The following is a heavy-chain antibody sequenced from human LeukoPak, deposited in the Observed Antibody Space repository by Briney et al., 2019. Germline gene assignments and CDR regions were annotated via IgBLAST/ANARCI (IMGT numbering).Heavy chain of an antibody. J-gene: IGHJ5*02. V-gene: IGHV4-4*02. CDR2: SYHGGST. CDR3: ARAIIVVVITTNRPRWFDP. D-gene: IGHD3-22*01. Sequence: PSGTLSLTCAVSGGSISSSNWWSWVRQPPGKGLEWIGESYHGGSTNYNPSLKSRVTISVDKSKNQFSLKLSSVTAADTAVYYCARAIIVVVITTNRPRWFDPWGQGTLVTVAS. CDR1: GGSISSSNW.